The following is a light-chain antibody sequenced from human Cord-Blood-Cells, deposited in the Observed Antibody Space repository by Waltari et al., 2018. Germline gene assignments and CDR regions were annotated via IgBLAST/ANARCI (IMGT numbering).Light chain of an antibody. CDR2: YDD. CDR1: TSNIGNNA. J-gene: IGLJ3*02. CDR3: AAWDDSLNGPV. Sequence: QSVLTQPPSVSEAPRQRVTISCSGSTSNIGNNAAHWYQQLPGKAPKLLIYYDDLLPSGVSDRFSGSKSGTSASLAISGLQSEDEADYYCAAWDDSLNGPVFGGGTKLTVL. V-gene: IGLV1-36*01.